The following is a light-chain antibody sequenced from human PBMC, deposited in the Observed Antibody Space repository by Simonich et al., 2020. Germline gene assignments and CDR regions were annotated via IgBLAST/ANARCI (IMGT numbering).Light chain of an antibody. V-gene: IGLV2-14*03. CDR2: DVS. J-gene: IGLJ2*01. CDR3: SSYTSSSTLV. CDR1: SSDVGGYNY. Sequence: QSALTQPASVSGSPGQSITISCTGTSSDVGGYNYVSWYQQHPGKAPKIMIYDVSNRPSGVFIRFSGSKSGNTASLTISGLQAEDEADYYCSSYTSSSTLVFGGGTKLTVL.